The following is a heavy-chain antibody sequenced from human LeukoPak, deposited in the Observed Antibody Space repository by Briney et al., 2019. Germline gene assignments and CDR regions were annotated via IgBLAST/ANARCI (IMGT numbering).Heavy chain of an antibody. V-gene: IGHV3-21*01. CDR2: ISSSRNYI. Sequence: GGSLRLSCAASGFTFSSYSMNWVRQAPGKGLEWVSYISSSRNYIFYADSVKGRFTISRDNAKNSLYLQMNSLRAEDTAVYYCARGSNWGDYWGQGTLVTVSS. D-gene: IGHD7-27*01. CDR1: GFTFSSYS. J-gene: IGHJ4*02. CDR3: ARGSNWGDY.